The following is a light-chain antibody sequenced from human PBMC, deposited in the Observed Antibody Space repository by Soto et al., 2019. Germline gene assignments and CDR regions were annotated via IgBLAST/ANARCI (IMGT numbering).Light chain of an antibody. CDR1: SSNIGSNY. CDR2: NSN. V-gene: IGLV1-47*02. Sequence: QSVLTQPPSASGTPGQRVTISCSGSSSNIGSNYVYWYQQVPGTAPKLLIYNSNQRPSGVPDRFSGSRSGTSASLAISGLRSDDESDYYCAAWDDSLRGVVFGGGTKVTVL. CDR3: AAWDDSLRGVV. J-gene: IGLJ2*01.